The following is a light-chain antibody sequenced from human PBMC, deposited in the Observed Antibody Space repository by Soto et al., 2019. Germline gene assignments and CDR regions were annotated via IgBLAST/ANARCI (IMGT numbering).Light chain of an antibody. J-gene: IGKJ5*01. V-gene: IGKV2-28*01. CDR2: LGS. CDR3: MQALQTTPT. CDR1: QSLLHSNGYNY. Sequence: DIVMTQSPLSLPVTPGEPASISCRSSQSLLHSNGYNYLDWYLQKPGQSPQLLIYLGSNRASGVPERFSGSGSGTDFTLKISRVEAEDVGVYYCMQALQTTPTFGQGTRLEIK.